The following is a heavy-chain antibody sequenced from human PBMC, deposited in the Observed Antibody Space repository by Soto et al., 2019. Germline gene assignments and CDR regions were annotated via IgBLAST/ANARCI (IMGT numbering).Heavy chain of an antibody. D-gene: IGHD2-21*02. CDR2: ISGSRGYI. CDR3: AREIVTAGGNNSFDP. Sequence: GGSLRLSCAASGFIFSDYSINWVLQAPGKGLEWVSSISGSRGYIYYGDAVKGRFTISRDNAKNSVVLQMNNLRAAETAVYFCAREIVTAGGNNSFDPWGPGTLVTVSS. V-gene: IGHV3-21*04. CDR1: GFIFSDYS. J-gene: IGHJ5*02.